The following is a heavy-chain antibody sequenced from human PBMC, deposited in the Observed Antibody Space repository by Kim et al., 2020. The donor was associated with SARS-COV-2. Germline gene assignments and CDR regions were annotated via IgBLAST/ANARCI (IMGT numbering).Heavy chain of an antibody. CDR3: ARSWGTSWGDNWFDP. CDR2: MNPNSGNT. V-gene: IGHV1-8*01. J-gene: IGHJ5*02. D-gene: IGHD2-2*01. CDR1: GYTFTSYD. Sequence: ASVKVSCKASGYTFTSYDINWVRQATGQGLEWMGCMNPNSGNTGYAQKFQGRVTMTRNTSISTAYMELSSLRSEDTAVYYCARSWGTSWGDNWFDPWGQGTLVTVSS.